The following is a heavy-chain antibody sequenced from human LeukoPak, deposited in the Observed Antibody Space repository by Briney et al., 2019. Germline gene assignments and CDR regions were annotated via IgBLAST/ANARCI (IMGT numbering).Heavy chain of an antibody. J-gene: IGHJ4*02. CDR2: IYYSGST. CDR1: GGSISTPGYY. D-gene: IGHD3/OR15-3a*01. CDR3: ARGGRTVLDY. V-gene: IGHV4-31*03. Sequence: SQTLSLTCTVSGGSISTPGYYWSWIRQHPGKGLEWIGHIYYSGSTYYNPSLRSRVTISVDTSKNQFSLKLGSVTAADTAVYYCARGGRTVLDYWGQGTLVTVSS.